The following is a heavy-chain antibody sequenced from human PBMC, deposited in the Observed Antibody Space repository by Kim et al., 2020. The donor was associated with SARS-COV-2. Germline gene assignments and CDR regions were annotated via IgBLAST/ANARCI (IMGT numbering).Heavy chain of an antibody. J-gene: IGHJ6*02. CDR3: ARAADFGLGTYNYGMDV. V-gene: IGHV1-2*06. Sequence: ASVKVSCKTFAYTFIDYYIHWVRQAPGQGLEWMGRINPNSGVTKYPQKFQGRVTMTRDTSIGTAYMGVSSLRSDDTAVYYCARAADFGLGTYNYGMDVWGQGTTVTVSS. D-gene: IGHD3-10*01. CDR1: AYTFIDYY. CDR2: INPNSGVT.